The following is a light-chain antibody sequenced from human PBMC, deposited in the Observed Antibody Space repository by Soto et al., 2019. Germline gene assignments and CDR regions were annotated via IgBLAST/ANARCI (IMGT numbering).Light chain of an antibody. CDR3: QQSYSTPYA. J-gene: IGKJ2*01. CDR2: AAS. CDR1: HNINTY. Sequence: DIQMTQSPSSLSASVGDRVTITCRASHNINTYLNWSQQKPGKAPNLLIYAASSLQSRVPSRFTGSGSGTDFTLTIISLQPEDFATYYGQQSYSTPYAFGPGTKL. V-gene: IGKV1-39*01.